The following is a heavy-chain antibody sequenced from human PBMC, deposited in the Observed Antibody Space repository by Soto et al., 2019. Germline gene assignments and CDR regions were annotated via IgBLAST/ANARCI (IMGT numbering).Heavy chain of an antibody. Sequence: GGSLRLSCAASGFTFSSYWMSWVRQAPGKGLEWVANIKQDGSEKYYVDSGKGRFTSSRDNAKNSLYLQMNSLRAEDTAVYYCARVGRAIFGVVTHFDYWGQGTLVTVSS. J-gene: IGHJ4*02. CDR2: IKQDGSEK. D-gene: IGHD3-3*01. CDR3: ARVGRAIFGVVTHFDY. V-gene: IGHV3-7*01. CDR1: GFTFSSYW.